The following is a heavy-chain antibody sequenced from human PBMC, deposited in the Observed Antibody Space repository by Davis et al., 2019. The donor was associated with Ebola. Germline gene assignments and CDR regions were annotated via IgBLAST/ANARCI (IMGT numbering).Heavy chain of an antibody. CDR2: IYPGDSDT. CDR3: ARQSKGCGGDCQVFDY. Sequence: GESLKISCKGSGYSFTSYWIGWVRQMPGKGLEWMGIIYPGDSDTRYSPSFQGQVTISADKSISTAYLQWSSLKASDTAMYYCARQSKGCGGDCQVFDYWGQGTLVTVSS. J-gene: IGHJ4*02. V-gene: IGHV5-51*01. D-gene: IGHD2-21*01. CDR1: GYSFTSYW.